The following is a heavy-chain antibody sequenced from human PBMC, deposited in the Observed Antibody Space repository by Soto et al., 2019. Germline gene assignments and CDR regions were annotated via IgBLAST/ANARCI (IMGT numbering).Heavy chain of an antibody. D-gene: IGHD6-25*01. CDR3: ARDRGFEAFDI. V-gene: IGHV3-7*04. Sequence: PGGSLRLSCVASAFTVSRSWISWVRQAPGKGLEWVANIKEDGSRKNYVDSVKGRFTMSRDNTKNSLYLQMNSLTAEDTAVYYCARDRGFEAFDIWGQGTMVTVSS. CDR1: AFTVSRSW. J-gene: IGHJ3*02. CDR2: IKEDGSRK.